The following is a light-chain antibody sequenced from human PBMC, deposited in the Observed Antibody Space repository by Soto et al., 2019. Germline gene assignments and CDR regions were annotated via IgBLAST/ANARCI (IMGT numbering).Light chain of an antibody. CDR1: QSVSSSY. V-gene: IGKV3-20*01. CDR2: GAS. CDR3: QQYGSSRGVT. J-gene: IGKJ3*01. Sequence: EIVLTQSPGTLSLSPGERATLSCRASQSVSSSYLAWYQQKPGQAPRLLIYGASGRATGIPDRFSGSGSGTDFTLTISRLEPEDFAVYYCQQYGSSRGVTFGPGTKVDIK.